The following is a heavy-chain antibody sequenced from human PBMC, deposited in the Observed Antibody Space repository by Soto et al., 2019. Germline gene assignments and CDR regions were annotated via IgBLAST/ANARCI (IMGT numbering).Heavy chain of an antibody. Sequence: SLRLSCAASGFSFGDYAMHWVRQAPGQGLEWVSGISWNPGSVGYADSVKGRFTISRDNAKNSLYLQMDSLRPEDTALYYCAKALHSSSWYGLHYFDYWGQGTLVTVSS. CDR1: GFSFGDYA. V-gene: IGHV3-9*01. D-gene: IGHD6-13*01. CDR3: AKALHSSSWYGLHYFDY. CDR2: ISWNPGSV. J-gene: IGHJ4*02.